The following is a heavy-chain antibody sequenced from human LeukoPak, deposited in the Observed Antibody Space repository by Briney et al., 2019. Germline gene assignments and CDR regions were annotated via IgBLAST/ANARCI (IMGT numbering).Heavy chain of an antibody. CDR2: ISYDGSNK. V-gene: IGHV3-30*03. J-gene: IGHJ4*02. CDR3: ARGLGTHYYHSNEARDY. CDR1: GFTFSSYG. Sequence: GGSLRLSCAASGFTFSSYGMHWVRQAPGKGLEWVAVISYDGSNKYYADSVKGRFTISRDNSKNTLYLQMNSLRAEDTAVYYCARGLGTHYYHSNEARDYWGQGTLVTVSS. D-gene: IGHD3-22*01.